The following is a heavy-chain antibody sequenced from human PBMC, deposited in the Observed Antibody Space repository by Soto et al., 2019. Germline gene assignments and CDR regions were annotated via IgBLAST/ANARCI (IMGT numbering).Heavy chain of an antibody. CDR2: ISYDGSNK. V-gene: IGHV3-30-3*01. D-gene: IGHD2-2*01. Sequence: GGSLRLSCAASGFTLSSYAMHWVRQAPGKGLEWVAVISYDGSNKYYADSVKGRFTISRDNSKNTLYLQMNSLRAEDTAVYYCARDEVRYCSSTSCLYYYYGMDVRGQGTTVTVSS. J-gene: IGHJ6*02. CDR3: ARDEVRYCSSTSCLYYYYGMDV. CDR1: GFTLSSYA.